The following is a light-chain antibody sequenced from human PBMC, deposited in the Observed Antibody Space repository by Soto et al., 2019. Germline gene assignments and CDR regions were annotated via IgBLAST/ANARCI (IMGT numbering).Light chain of an antibody. J-gene: IGLJ1*01. V-gene: IGLV2-8*01. CDR3: VSYAGSDNLV. CDR2: EVS. CDR1: SSDVGGYNY. Sequence: QSAPTPPPSASGSPGQSVTISCTGTSSDVGGYNYVSWFQHHPGKAPKLIIYEVSKRPSGVPDRFSGCKSGNTASLTVSGLQAEDEADYYCVSYAGSDNLVFGTGTKLTVL.